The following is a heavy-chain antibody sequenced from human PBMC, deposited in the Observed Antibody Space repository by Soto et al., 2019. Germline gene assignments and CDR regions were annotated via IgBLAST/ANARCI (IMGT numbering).Heavy chain of an antibody. CDR3: ASHDWAKPFDY. J-gene: IGHJ4*02. D-gene: IGHD3-9*01. CDR1: GGSISSSSYY. V-gene: IGHV4-39*01. CDR2: IYYSGST. Sequence: QLQLQESGPGLVKPSETLSLTCTVSGGSISSSSYYWGWIRQTPGKGLEWIGSIYYSGSTYYNPSRKNRYTISEDTAMNQFSLKLSSVTAADTAVYYCASHDWAKPFDYWGQGTLVTVSS.